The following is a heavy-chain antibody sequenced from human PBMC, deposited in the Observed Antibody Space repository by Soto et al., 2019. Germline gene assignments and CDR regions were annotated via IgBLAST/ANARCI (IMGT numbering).Heavy chain of an antibody. V-gene: IGHV4-30-4*01. CDR2: ISYSGTT. Sequence: QVQLQESGPGLVKPSQTLSLTCTVSGGSISSGNYYWSWIRQPPGKGLEWIVFISYSGTTHYSASLRSRVSISVDTSKNQFSLDLSSVTAADTAVYYCATMGTPVTGLYYFDYWGQGTLVTVSS. CDR3: ATMGTPVTGLYYFDY. CDR1: GGSISSGNYY. J-gene: IGHJ4*02. D-gene: IGHD4-17*01.